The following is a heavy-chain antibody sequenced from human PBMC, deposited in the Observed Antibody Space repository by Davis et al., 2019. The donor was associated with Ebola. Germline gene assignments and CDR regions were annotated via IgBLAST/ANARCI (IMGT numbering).Heavy chain of an antibody. CDR2: INRDGSQK. V-gene: IGHV3-7*03. CDR3: ARDWDYYVSGSYAYEAFDI. Sequence: GESLKISCATSGFTFNTFWVIWVRQASGKGLEWVANINRDGSQKHYVDSVKGRFDISRDNAKNSLFLEMNILRAEDTAVYYCARDWDYYVSGSYAYEAFDIWGQGTMVTVSS. J-gene: IGHJ3*02. D-gene: IGHD3-16*01. CDR1: GFTFNTFW.